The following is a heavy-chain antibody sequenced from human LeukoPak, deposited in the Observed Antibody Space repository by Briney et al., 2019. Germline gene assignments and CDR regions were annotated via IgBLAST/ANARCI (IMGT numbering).Heavy chain of an antibody. J-gene: IGHJ4*02. D-gene: IGHD6-13*01. CDR2: ISGSGGST. CDR1: GFTFSSYA. Sequence: QPGRSLRLSCAASGFTFSSYAMSWVRQAPGKGLEWVSAISGSGGSTYYADSVKGRFTISRDNSKNTLYLQMNSLRAEDTAVYYCAKGDSAGTEVDYWGQGTLVTVSS. V-gene: IGHV3-23*01. CDR3: AKGDSAGTEVDY.